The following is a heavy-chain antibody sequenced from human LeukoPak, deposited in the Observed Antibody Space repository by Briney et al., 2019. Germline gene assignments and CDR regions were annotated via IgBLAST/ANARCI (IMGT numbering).Heavy chain of an antibody. V-gene: IGHV3-9*01. CDR2: ISWNSGSI. Sequence: GGSLRLSCAASGFTFDDYAMHWVRQAPGKGLEWVSGISWNSGSIGYADSVKGRFTISRDNAKNTLYLQMNSLRAEDTAVYYCARGRDGYNYGSTFDAFDIWGQGTMVTVSS. J-gene: IGHJ3*02. D-gene: IGHD5-24*01. CDR1: GFTFDDYA. CDR3: ARGRDGYNYGSTFDAFDI.